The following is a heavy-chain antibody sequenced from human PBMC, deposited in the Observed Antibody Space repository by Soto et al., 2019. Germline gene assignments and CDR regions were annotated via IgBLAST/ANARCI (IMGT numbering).Heavy chain of an antibody. J-gene: IGHJ4*02. CDR3: TTEWKEAPTDFDH. CDR2: IKSKTDGGTT. CDR1: GFTFSNAW. D-gene: IGHD4-17*01. V-gene: IGHV3-15*07. Sequence: EVQLVESGGGLVKPGGSLRLSCAASGFTFSNAWMNWVRQAPGKGLEWVGRIKSKTDGGTTDYAAPVKGRFAISRDDSGNTFYLQMNSLKAEDTAVYYCTTEWKEAPTDFDHWGQGTLVTVSS.